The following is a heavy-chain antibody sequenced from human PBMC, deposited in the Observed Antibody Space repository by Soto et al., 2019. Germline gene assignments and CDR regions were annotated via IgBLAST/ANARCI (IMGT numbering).Heavy chain of an antibody. Sequence: SETLSLTCTVSGGSVSIGSYYWSWILQPPGKGLEWIGYIYYSGSTNYNPSLKSRVTISVDTSKNQFSLKLSSVTAADTAVYYCASWGSIKSRYFYGRRGVYYFDYWGQGTLVTVSS. CDR2: IYYSGST. CDR1: GGSVSIGSYY. D-gene: IGHD5-18*01. CDR3: ASWGSIKSRYFYGRRGVYYFDY. V-gene: IGHV4-61*01. J-gene: IGHJ4*02.